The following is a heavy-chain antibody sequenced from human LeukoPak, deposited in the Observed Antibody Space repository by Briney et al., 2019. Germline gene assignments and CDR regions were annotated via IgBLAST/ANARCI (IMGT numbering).Heavy chain of an antibody. CDR3: SGGTGIYDY. Sequence: RTSETLSLTCTVSGGSISSSSFYWGWIRQPPGKGLEWIGVIYYSGSTYYNPSLKSRVTISVDTSKNQFSLRLSSVTAADTAVYYCSGGTGIYDYWGQGTLVTVSS. CDR2: IYYSGST. D-gene: IGHD2-15*01. CDR1: GGSISSSSFY. J-gene: IGHJ4*02. V-gene: IGHV4-39*01.